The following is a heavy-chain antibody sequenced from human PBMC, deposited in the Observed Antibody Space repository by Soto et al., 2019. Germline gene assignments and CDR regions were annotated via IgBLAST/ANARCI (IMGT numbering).Heavy chain of an antibody. V-gene: IGHV3-30*18. D-gene: IGHD4-17*01. CDR1: GFTFSSYG. J-gene: IGHJ4*02. Sequence: QVQLVESGGGVVQPGRSLRLSCAASGFTFSSYGMHWVRQAPGKGLEWVAVISYDGSNKYYADSVKGRFTISRDNSKNTLYLQMNSLRAEDTAVYYCAKDGTVTQLDYWGQGTLVTVSS. CDR3: AKDGTVTQLDY. CDR2: ISYDGSNK.